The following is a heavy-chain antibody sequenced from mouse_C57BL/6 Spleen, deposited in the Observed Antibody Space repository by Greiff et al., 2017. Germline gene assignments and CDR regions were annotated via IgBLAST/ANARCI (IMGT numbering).Heavy chain of an antibody. CDR2: IYPSDSET. D-gene: IGHD1-1*01. Sequence: VQLQQSGAELVRPGSSVKLSCKASGYTFTSYWMDWVKQRPGQGLEWIGNIYPSDSETHYNQKFKDKATLTVDKSSSTAYMQLSSLTSEDSAVYYCARGYYGSSYYYAMDYWGQGTSVTVSS. J-gene: IGHJ4*01. CDR1: GYTFTSYW. V-gene: IGHV1-61*01. CDR3: ARGYYGSSYYYAMDY.